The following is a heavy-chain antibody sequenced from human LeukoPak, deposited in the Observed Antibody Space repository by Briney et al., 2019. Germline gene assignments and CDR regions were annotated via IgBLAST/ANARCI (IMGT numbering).Heavy chain of an antibody. J-gene: IGHJ4*02. V-gene: IGHV1-2*02. CDR1: GYTFTGYY. Sequence: GASVKVSCKASGYTFTGYYMHWVRQAPGQGLEWMGWINPNSGGTNYAQKFQGRVTITRDTSISTAYMELSRLRSDDTAVYYCATGIGGCSSTSCPPVDYFDYWGQGTLVTVSS. D-gene: IGHD2-2*01. CDR3: ATGIGGCSSTSCPPVDYFDY. CDR2: INPNSGGT.